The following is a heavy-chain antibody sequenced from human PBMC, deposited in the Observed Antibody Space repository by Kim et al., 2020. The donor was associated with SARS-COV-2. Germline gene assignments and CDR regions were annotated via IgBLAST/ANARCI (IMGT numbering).Heavy chain of an antibody. J-gene: IGHJ3*02. CDR3: ARDRNYDILTCPEDGAFDI. Sequence: ASVKVSCKASGYTFTSYGISWVRQAPGQGLEWMGWISAYNGNTNYAQKLQGRVTMTTDTSTSTAYMELRSLRSDDTAVYYCARDRNYDILTCPEDGAFDIWGQGTMVTVSS. CDR2: ISAYNGNT. V-gene: IGHV1-18*01. CDR1: GYTFTSYG. D-gene: IGHD3-9*01.